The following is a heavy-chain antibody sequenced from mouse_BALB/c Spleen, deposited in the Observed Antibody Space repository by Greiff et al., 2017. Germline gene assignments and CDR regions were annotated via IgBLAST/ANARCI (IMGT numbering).Heavy chain of an antibody. V-gene: IGHV2-4*02. CDR1: GFSLTSYD. D-gene: IGHD3-3*01. CDR2: IWSGGST. CDR3: AIWGWYAMDY. J-gene: IGHJ4*01. Sequence: QVQLQQSGPGLVQPSQCLSITCTVSGFSLTSYDVHWVRQPPGKGLEWLGVIWSGGSTDYNSAINSSLSISKDNSKSHVFLLMNSLQTDDTAMYYCAIWGWYAMDYWGQGTSVTVSS.